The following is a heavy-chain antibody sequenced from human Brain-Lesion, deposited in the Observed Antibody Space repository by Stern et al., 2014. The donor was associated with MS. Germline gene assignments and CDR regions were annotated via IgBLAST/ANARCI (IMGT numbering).Heavy chain of an antibody. Sequence: EVQLVESGGGLVQPGGSLRLSCAASGFTFSFYWMNWVRQPPGQGLEGVANIKQDGSEKFYVDSVKGRFTISRDNTWNSLYLQMNSLRVEDTAVYYCARSDYDYVWGSNRCRTTRYFFDYWGQGTLVSVSS. D-gene: IGHD3-16*02. CDR2: IKQDGSEK. V-gene: IGHV3-7*01. CDR1: GFTFSFYW. CDR3: ARSDYDYVWGSNRCRTTRYFFDY. J-gene: IGHJ4*02.